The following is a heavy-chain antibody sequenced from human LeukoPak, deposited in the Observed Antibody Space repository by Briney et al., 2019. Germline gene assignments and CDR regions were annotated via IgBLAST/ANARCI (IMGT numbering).Heavy chain of an antibody. D-gene: IGHD3-10*01. CDR2: ISYDGSNR. CDR1: GFTFSSYA. V-gene: IGHV3-30*04. J-gene: IGHJ4*02. Sequence: GGSLRLSCAASGFTFSSYAMHWVRQAPGKGLEWVTIISYDGSNRYYADSVKGRFTISRDNSKNTVYLQMNSLRAEDTAVYYCARGRKVRGVTLYYFDYWGQGTLVTVSS. CDR3: ARGRKVRGVTLYYFDY.